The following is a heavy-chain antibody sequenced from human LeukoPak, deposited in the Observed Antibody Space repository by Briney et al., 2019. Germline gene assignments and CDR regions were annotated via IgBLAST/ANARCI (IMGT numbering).Heavy chain of an antibody. V-gene: IGHV3-23*01. Sequence: GGSLRLFCAVCGITLSNYGMSWVRQAPGKGLEGVSGFSGSGGNTYYADSVKGRFTISRDNSKNTLYLQMNSLRAEDTAVYFCAKRGVVIRVILVGFHKEAYYFDSWGQGALVTVSS. J-gene: IGHJ4*02. D-gene: IGHD3-22*01. CDR2: FSGSGGNT. CDR3: AKRGVVIRVILVGFHKEAYYFDS. CDR1: GITLSNYG.